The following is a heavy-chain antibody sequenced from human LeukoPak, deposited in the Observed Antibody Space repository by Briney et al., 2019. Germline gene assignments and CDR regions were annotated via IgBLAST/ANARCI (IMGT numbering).Heavy chain of an antibody. D-gene: IGHD3-22*01. CDR3: AKVEQYYDSSGAYDY. CDR1: GFTFSNAW. J-gene: IGHJ4*02. Sequence: GGSLRLSCAASGFTFSNAWMSWVRQAPGKGLEWVSGISWNSGSIGYADSVKGRFTISRDNAKNSLYLQMNSLRAEDTALYYCAKVEQYYDSSGAYDYWGQGTLVTVSS. CDR2: ISWNSGSI. V-gene: IGHV3-9*01.